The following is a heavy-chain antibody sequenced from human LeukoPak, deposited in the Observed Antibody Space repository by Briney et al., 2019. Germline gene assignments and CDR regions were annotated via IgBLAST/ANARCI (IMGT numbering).Heavy chain of an antibody. CDR1: GGSISSYY. D-gene: IGHD3-3*01. V-gene: IGHV4-59*01. J-gene: IGHJ4*02. CDR2: IYYSGST. CDR3: ARLFDDFWSGCHDY. Sequence: SETLSLTCTVSGGSISSYYWSWIRQPPGKGLEWIGYIYYSGSTNYNPSLKSRVTISVDTSKNQFSLKLSSVTAADTAVYYCARLFDDFWSGCHDYWGQGTLVTVSS.